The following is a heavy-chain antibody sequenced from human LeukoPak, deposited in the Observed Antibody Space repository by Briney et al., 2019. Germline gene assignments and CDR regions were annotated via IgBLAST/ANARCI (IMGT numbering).Heavy chain of an antibody. CDR2: IYSTGST. D-gene: IGHD1-26*01. J-gene: IGHJ4*02. V-gene: IGHV4-4*07. CDR1: GGSVRSYW. CDR3: ARQGYTVSYYFLDY. Sequence: PSETLPLTCDVSGGSVRSYWWGWVRQPAGKGLEWLGRIYSTGSTRFNPSLKSRLTLSIDTSTNQFSLTLTSVTAADTAVYFCARQGYTVSYYFLDYWSQGTLVTVSS.